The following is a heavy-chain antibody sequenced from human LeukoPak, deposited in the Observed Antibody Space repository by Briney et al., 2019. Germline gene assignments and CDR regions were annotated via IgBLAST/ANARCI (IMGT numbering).Heavy chain of an antibody. Sequence: SETLSLTCTVSGYSISSGYYWGWIRQPPGKGLEWIGNIYHSGSTYYNPSLKSRLTISVDTSKNQFSLKLSSVTAADTAVYYCARGSLYHDSTGYYYWGQGPLVTVSS. CDR1: GYSISSGYY. D-gene: IGHD3-22*01. CDR3: ARGSLYHDSTGYYY. J-gene: IGHJ4*02. CDR2: IYHSGST. V-gene: IGHV4-38-2*02.